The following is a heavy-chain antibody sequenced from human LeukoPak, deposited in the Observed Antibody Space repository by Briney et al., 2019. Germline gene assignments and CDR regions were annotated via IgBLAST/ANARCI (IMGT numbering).Heavy chain of an antibody. D-gene: IGHD3-10*02. Sequence: GGSLRLSCAASGFTFSSYCMHWVRQSPGKGLEWVSYISSSGSTIYYADSVKGRFTISRDNAKNSLYLQMNSLRAEDTAVYYCAELGITMIGGVWGKGATVTIS. CDR1: GFTFSSYC. V-gene: IGHV3-48*03. J-gene: IGHJ6*03. CDR3: AELGITMIGGV. CDR2: ISSSGSTI.